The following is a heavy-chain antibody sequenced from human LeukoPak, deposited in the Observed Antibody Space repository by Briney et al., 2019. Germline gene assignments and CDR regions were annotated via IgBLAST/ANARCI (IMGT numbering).Heavy chain of an antibody. D-gene: IGHD3-10*01. CDR1: GYTFTSYG. CDR2: ISAYNGNT. Sequence: GASVKVSCKASGYTFTSYGISWVRQAPGQGLEWMGWISAYNGNTNYAQKLQGRVTMTTDTSTSTAYMELRSLRSDDTAVYYCASMGPERGSGSYLGYYFDYWGQGTLVTVSS. V-gene: IGHV1-18*01. J-gene: IGHJ4*02. CDR3: ASMGPERGSGSYLGYYFDY.